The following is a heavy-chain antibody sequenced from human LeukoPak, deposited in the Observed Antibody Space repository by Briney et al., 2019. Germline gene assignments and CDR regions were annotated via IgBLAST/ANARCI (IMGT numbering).Heavy chain of an antibody. CDR3: AKGARIRFLEWPDAFDI. D-gene: IGHD3-3*01. V-gene: IGHV3-23*01. Sequence: GGSLRLSCAASGFTFSSYWMHWVRQAPVKGLEWVSAISGSGGSTYYADSVKGRFTISRDNSKNTLYLQMNSLRAEDTAVYYCAKGARIRFLEWPDAFDIWGQGTMVTVSS. J-gene: IGHJ3*02. CDR2: ISGSGGST. CDR1: GFTFSSYW.